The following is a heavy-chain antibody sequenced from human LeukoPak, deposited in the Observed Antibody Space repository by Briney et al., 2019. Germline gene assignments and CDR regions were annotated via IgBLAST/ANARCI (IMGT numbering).Heavy chain of an antibody. CDR1: GFNFSSHW. Sequence: PGGSLRLSCAVSGFNFSSHWMHWVRQAPGKGLVWVSRLNSDGSSASYADSVKGRFTISRDNAKNTLYLQMNSLRAEDTAVYYCSRGRQEWMADDAFDIWGQGTMVTVSS. CDR2: LNSDGSSA. CDR3: SRGRQEWMADDAFDI. D-gene: IGHD5-24*01. V-gene: IGHV3-74*01. J-gene: IGHJ3*02.